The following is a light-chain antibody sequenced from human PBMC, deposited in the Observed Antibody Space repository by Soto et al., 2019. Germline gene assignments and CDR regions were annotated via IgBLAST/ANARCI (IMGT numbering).Light chain of an antibody. CDR1: QSVSSSY. Sequence: ILLTQSPGTLSLSPGERATLSCRASQSVSSSYLAWYQQKPGQAPRLLIYGASSRATGIPDGFSGSGSGTDFTLTISRLEPEDFAVYYCQQYGSSPPITFDQGTRLEIK. V-gene: IGKV3-20*01. CDR3: QQYGSSPPIT. J-gene: IGKJ5*01. CDR2: GAS.